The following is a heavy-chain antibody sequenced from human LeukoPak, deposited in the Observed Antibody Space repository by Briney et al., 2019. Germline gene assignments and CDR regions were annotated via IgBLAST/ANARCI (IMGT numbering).Heavy chain of an antibody. CDR3: AGQTTAGIDP. Sequence: SETLSLTCTVSGGSISSSSYYWGWVRQPPGKGLEWIGSIYYSGSTYYNPSLKSRVTISVDTSKNQFSLQLTSVTAADTAVYYCAGQTTAGIDPWGQGTLVTVSS. D-gene: IGHD4-17*01. CDR2: IYYSGST. V-gene: IGHV4-39*01. J-gene: IGHJ5*02. CDR1: GGSISSSSYY.